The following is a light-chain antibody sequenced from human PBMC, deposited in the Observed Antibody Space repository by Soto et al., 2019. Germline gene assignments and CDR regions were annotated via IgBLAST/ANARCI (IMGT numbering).Light chain of an antibody. CDR3: MQGTHWPIT. CDR1: QSLVHSDGIAY. CDR2: KVS. V-gene: IGKV2-30*02. Sequence: DVVMTQSPLSLPVTXXQPASISCWSNQSLVHSDGIAYFSWFQQRPGRSPRXXIYKVSNRDSGVPARFSGSGSGTDFALKISRVEAEDVGVHYCMQGTHWPITFGQGTRLEIK. J-gene: IGKJ5*01.